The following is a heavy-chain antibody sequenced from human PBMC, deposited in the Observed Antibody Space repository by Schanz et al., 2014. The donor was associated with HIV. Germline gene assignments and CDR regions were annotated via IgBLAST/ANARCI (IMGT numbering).Heavy chain of an antibody. CDR1: GFTISSNY. CDR3: AKCPTMVRGTGMDV. Sequence: EVQLVETGGGLIQPGGSLRLSCAVSGFTISSNYMSWVRQAPGKGLEWVSVVYIGDSTFYANSVKGRFTISRDDSKNTLYLQMNRLRAEDTAVYYCAKCPTMVRGTGMDVWGQGTTVTVSS. V-gene: IGHV3-53*02. D-gene: IGHD3-10*01. CDR2: VYIGDST. J-gene: IGHJ6*02.